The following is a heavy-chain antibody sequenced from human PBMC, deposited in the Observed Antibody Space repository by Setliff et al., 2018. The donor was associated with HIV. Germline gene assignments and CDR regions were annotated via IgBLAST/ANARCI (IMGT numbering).Heavy chain of an antibody. CDR2: IYPGDSDT. J-gene: IGHJ4*02. CDR3: AKQTSRYITLSPPDY. D-gene: IGHD3-9*01. Sequence: GESLKISCKGSGYGFSNYWLAWVRQTPGKGLEWMGIIYPGDSDTRYSPSFQGQVTFSADKSINTAYLQWGSLKASDTGIYFCAKQTSRYITLSPPDYWGQGTLVTVSS. CDR1: GYGFSNYW. V-gene: IGHV5-51*01.